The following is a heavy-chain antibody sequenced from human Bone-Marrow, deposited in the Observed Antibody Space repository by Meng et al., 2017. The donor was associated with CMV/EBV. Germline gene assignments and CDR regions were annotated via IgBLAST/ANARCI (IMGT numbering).Heavy chain of an antibody. V-gene: IGHV3-48*03. J-gene: IGHJ6*01. CDR1: GFTFSSYE. D-gene: IGHD4-11*01. Sequence: GGSLRLSCAASGFTFSSYEMNWVRQAPGKGLEWVSYISSSGSTIYYADSVKGRFTISRDNATNSLYLQMNSLRAEDTAVYYCASTEYYYYYGMDVWGQGTTVTGSS. CDR2: ISSSGSTI. CDR3: ASTEYYYYYGMDV.